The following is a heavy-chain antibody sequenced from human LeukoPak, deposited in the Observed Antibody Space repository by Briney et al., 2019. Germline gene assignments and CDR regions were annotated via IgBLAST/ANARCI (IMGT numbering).Heavy chain of an antibody. J-gene: IGHJ4*02. CDR2: ISYDGSNK. D-gene: IGHD3-10*01. Sequence: GGSLRLSCAASGFTFSSYGMHWVRQAPGKGLEWVAVISYDGSNKYYADSVKGRFTISRDNAKNSLYLQMNSLRAEDTAVYYCMGYYGSGMGWGQGTLVTVSS. V-gene: IGHV3-30*03. CDR1: GFTFSSYG. CDR3: MGYYGSGMG.